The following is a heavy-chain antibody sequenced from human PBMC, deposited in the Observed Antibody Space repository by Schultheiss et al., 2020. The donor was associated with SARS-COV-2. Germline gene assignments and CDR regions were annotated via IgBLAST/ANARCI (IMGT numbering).Heavy chain of an antibody. CDR3: ARSSGMWMTTVTYFDY. CDR2: INHSGST. V-gene: IGHV4-38-2*02. Sequence: SETLSLTCTVSGYSISSGYYWSWIRQPPGKGLEWIGEINHSGSTNYNPSLKSRVTISVDTSKNQFSLKLSSVTAADTAVYYCARSSGMWMTTVTYFDYWGQGTLVTVSS. CDR1: GYSISSGYY. J-gene: IGHJ4*02. D-gene: IGHD4-11*01.